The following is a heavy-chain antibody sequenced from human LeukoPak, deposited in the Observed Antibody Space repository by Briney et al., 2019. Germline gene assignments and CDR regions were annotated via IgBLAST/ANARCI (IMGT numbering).Heavy chain of an antibody. D-gene: IGHD3-10*01. CDR3: ARGPMVRASMDV. V-gene: IGHV3-30*04. CDR1: GFTFFSYT. Sequence: GGSLRLSCAASGFTFFSYTMNWVRQAPGKGLEWVAVISYDGSNKYYADSVKGRFTISRDNSKNTLYLQMNSLRAEDTAVYYCARGPMVRASMDVWGKGTTVPVSS. CDR2: ISYDGSNK. J-gene: IGHJ6*04.